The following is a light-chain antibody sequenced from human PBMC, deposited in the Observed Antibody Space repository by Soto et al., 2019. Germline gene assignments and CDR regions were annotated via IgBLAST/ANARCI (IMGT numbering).Light chain of an antibody. J-gene: IGKJ1*01. Sequence: ETVMTQSPATLSLSPGERATLSCRASRSISTYLAWYQQKPGQAPRLLIYEALNRATGIPDRFSGSGSGTDFTLTISRLEPEDFAVYYCQQYGSSGTFGQGTKVDIK. V-gene: IGKV3-20*01. CDR1: RSISTY. CDR2: EAL. CDR3: QQYGSSGT.